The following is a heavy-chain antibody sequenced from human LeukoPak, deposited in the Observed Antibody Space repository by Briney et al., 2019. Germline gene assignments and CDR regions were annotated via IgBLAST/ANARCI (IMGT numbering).Heavy chain of an antibody. J-gene: IGHJ4*02. CDR2: ISGDGGST. D-gene: IGHD2/OR15-2a*01. Sequence: ARSLRLSCAASGFTFDDYAMHWVRQAAGKGLEWVSLISGDGGSTYYAGSVNGRFAISRDNSKNSLYLQMNSLGTEDTALYYCATSDFAAHFDYWGEGPVVPVS. CDR1: GFTFDDYA. CDR3: ATSDFAAHFDY. V-gene: IGHV3-43*02.